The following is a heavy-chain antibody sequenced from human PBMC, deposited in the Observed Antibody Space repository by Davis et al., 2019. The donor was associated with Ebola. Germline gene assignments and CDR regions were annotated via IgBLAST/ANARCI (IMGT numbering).Heavy chain of an antibody. V-gene: IGHV3-48*03. D-gene: IGHD3-10*01. Sequence: PGGSLRLSCAASGFTFSSYEMNWVRQAPGKGLEWVSYISSSGSTIYYADSVKGRFTISRDNAKNSLYLQMNSLRAEDTAVYYCARPGSGSYDLGGYWGQGTLVTVSS. J-gene: IGHJ4*02. CDR3: ARPGSGSYDLGGY. CDR2: ISSSGSTI. CDR1: GFTFSSYE.